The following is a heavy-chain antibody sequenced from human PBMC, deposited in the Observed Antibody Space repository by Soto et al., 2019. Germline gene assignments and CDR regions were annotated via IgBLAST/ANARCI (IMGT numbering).Heavy chain of an antibody. D-gene: IGHD3-10*01. J-gene: IGHJ1*01. CDR3: ARESGITMVRGAPYFQH. Sequence: SLRLSCAASGFSFSSYSMNWVRQAPGKGLEWVSYISSSSSTIYYADSVKGRFTISRDNAKNSLYLQMNSLRAEDTAVYYCARESGITMVRGAPYFQHWXQG. CDR2: ISSSSSTI. CDR1: GFSFSSYS. V-gene: IGHV3-48*01.